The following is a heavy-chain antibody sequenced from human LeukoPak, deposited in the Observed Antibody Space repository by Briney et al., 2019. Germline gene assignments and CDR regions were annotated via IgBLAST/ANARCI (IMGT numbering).Heavy chain of an antibody. Sequence: GGSLRLSCAASGFTVSSDYMSWVRQAPGKGLKCVSVVYSGDGGTYYADSVKGRFTISRDNSKNTLYLQMTSLRAEDTAVYYCATAFYINDVAGVDYWGQGTLVTVSS. CDR3: ATAFYINDVAGVDY. CDR1: GFTVSSDY. CDR2: VYSGDGGT. J-gene: IGHJ4*02. D-gene: IGHD2/OR15-2a*01. V-gene: IGHV3-53*01.